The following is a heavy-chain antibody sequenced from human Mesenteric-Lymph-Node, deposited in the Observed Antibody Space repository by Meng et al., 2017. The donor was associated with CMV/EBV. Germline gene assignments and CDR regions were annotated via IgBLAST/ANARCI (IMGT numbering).Heavy chain of an antibody. CDR2: IYSDGDT. Sequence: GESLKISFAAAGFTVSSNYMSWVRQAPGKGLEWVSTIYSDGDTFYADSMRGRFTISRDSSKNTLYLQMNSLRADDTAVYFCAGDPYTTTFANWGQGTLVTVSS. D-gene: IGHD1-26*01. CDR1: GFTVSSNY. CDR3: AGDPYTTTFAN. V-gene: IGHV3-53*01. J-gene: IGHJ4*02.